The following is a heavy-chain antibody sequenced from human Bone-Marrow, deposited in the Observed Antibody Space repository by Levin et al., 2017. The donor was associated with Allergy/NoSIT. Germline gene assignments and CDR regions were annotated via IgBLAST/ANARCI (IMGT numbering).Heavy chain of an antibody. Sequence: SCAASGFTFSSSWMDWVRQTPGKGLEWVANIKPDGSEKYYVDSVRGRFTISRDNAKNSMYLQMTSLRPEDTAVYFCSWTLDYWGQGTLVTVSA. V-gene: IGHV3-7*04. CDR1: GFTFSSSW. J-gene: IGHJ4*02. CDR2: IKPDGSEK. CDR3: SWTLDY.